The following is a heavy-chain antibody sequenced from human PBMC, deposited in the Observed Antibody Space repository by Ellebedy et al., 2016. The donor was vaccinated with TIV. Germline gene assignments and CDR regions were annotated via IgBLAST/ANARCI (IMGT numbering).Heavy chain of an antibody. CDR1: GFTFSSYA. CDR2: ISDGGDII. J-gene: IGHJ6*02. V-gene: IGHV3-23*01. D-gene: IGHD6-19*01. Sequence: PGGSLRLSCAASGFTFSSYAMSWVRQAPGKGLEWVSGISDGGDIIFYRDSVKGRFFMSRDNSKNTLYLQMNRLRAEDTAVYYCAKELAVAGSYGMDVWGQGTTVTVSS. CDR3: AKELAVAGSYGMDV.